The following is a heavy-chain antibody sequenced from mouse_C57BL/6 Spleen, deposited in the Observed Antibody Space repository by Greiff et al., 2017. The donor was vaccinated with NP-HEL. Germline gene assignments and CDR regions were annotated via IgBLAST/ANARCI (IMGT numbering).Heavy chain of an antibody. CDR2: ISSGSSTI. J-gene: IGHJ4*01. D-gene: IGHD3-3*01. CDR3: ARERRGAMDY. V-gene: IGHV5-17*01. Sequence: EVKLMASGGGLVKPGGSLKLSCAASGFTFSDYGMHWVRQAPEKGLEWVAYISSGSSTIYYADTVKGRFTISRDNAKNTLFLQMTSLRSEDTAMYYCARERRGAMDYWGQGTSVTVSS. CDR1: GFTFSDYG.